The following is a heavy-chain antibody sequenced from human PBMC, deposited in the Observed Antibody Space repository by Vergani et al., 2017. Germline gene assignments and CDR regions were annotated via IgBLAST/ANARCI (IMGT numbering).Heavy chain of an antibody. CDR2: ISGRGGST. CDR3: AKETRMLTGYYRDL. J-gene: IGHJ5*02. CDR1: GFTFSSYA. V-gene: IGHV3-23*01. D-gene: IGHD3-9*01. Sequence: EVQLLESGGGLVQPGGSLRLSCAASGFTFSSYAMSWVRQASGKGLEWVSGISGRGGSTNYGDSVKGRFSITRDNSKNTLYLQMNTLRAVDTAVYYCAKETRMLTGYYRDLWGQGTLVTVSS.